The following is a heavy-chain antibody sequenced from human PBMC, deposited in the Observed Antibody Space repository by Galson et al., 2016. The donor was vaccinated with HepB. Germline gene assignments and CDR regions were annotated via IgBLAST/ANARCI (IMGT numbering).Heavy chain of an antibody. V-gene: IGHV3-15*01. D-gene: IGHD3-9*01. CDR2: IKSKADGGAT. Sequence: SLRLSCAASGLIFPNAWMRWVRQAPGKGLEWVGRIKSKADGGATDYAAPVKGRFTFSRDDSKNTLYLQMNSLKTEDTAVYYCTTYYNSGTGHRPYWGQGTLVTVSS. J-gene: IGHJ4*02. CDR3: TTYYNSGTGHRPY. CDR1: GLIFPNAW.